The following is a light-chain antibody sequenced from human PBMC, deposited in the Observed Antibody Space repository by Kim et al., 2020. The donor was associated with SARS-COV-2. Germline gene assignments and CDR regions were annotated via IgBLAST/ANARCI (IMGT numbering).Light chain of an antibody. CDR2: KAS. Sequence: SASVGDSVTITCRASQSISDWLAWYQQKPGKAPNLLIYKASTLESGVPSRFSGIGSGTEFSLTISSLQPDDFATYYCQHYNSYPYTLGQGTKLEI. V-gene: IGKV1-5*03. J-gene: IGKJ2*01. CDR3: QHYNSYPYT. CDR1: QSISDW.